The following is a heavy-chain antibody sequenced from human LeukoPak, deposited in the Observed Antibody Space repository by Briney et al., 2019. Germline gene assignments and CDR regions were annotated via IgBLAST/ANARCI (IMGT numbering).Heavy chain of an antibody. V-gene: IGHV4-59*01. D-gene: IGHD4-17*01. CDR2: IYYSGST. J-gene: IGHJ4*02. CDR3: ARAAVYGDYVFDY. Sequence: SETLSLTCTVSGGSISSYYWSWIRQPPGKGLEWIGYIYYSGSTNYNPSLKSRVTISVDTSKNQFSLKLSSVTAADTAVYYCARAAVYGDYVFDYWGQGTLVTVSS. CDR1: GGSISSYY.